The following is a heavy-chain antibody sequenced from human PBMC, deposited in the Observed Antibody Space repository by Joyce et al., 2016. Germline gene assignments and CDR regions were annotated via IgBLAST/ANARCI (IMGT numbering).Heavy chain of an antibody. CDR3: AKDRGGFGVVISSYLDY. CDR2: ISWDGGST. Sequence: EVQLVESGGVVVQPGGSLRLSCAGSGFTFDDYTMHWVRQAPGKGLEWVSLISWDGGSTYYADSVKGLFTISRDNSKNSLYLQMNSLRTEDTALYYCAKDRGGFGVVISSYLDYWGQGTLVTVSS. D-gene: IGHD3-3*01. V-gene: IGHV3-43*01. CDR1: GFTFDDYT. J-gene: IGHJ4*02.